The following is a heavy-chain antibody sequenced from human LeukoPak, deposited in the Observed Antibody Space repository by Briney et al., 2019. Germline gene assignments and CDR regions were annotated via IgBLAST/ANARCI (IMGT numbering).Heavy chain of an antibody. D-gene: IGHD3-22*01. Sequence: SETLPLTCTVSGGSISSYYWSWIRQPPGRGLEWIGYIYYSGSTNYNPSLKSRVTISVDTSKNQFSLKLSSVTAADTAVYYCARGTYYYDSSPDYWGQGTLVTVSS. V-gene: IGHV4-59*01. CDR1: GGSISSYY. J-gene: IGHJ4*02. CDR3: ARGTYYYDSSPDY. CDR2: IYYSGST.